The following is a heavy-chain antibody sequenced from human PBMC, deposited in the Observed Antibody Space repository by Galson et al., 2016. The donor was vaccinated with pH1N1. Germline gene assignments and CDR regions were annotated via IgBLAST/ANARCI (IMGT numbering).Heavy chain of an antibody. D-gene: IGHD3-9*01. V-gene: IGHV3-7*01. J-gene: IGHJ4*02. Sequence: SLRLSCATSGFTFSNYWMHWVRQAPGKGLEWVANINQDGSEKYYVDSVKGRFIISRDNTKSSLYLQVNSLRVEDTAVYYCARRYFDTWGQGTLVTVSS. CDR3: ARRYFDT. CDR1: GFTFSNYW. CDR2: INQDGSEK.